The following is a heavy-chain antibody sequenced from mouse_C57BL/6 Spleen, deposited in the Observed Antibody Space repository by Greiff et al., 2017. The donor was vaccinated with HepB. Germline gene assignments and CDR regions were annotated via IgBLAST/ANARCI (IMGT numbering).Heavy chain of an antibody. V-gene: IGHV1-26*01. J-gene: IGHJ4*01. D-gene: IGHD1-1*01. CDR1: GYTFTDYY. Sequence: EVQLQQSGPELVKPGASVKISCKASGYTFTDYYMNWVKQSHGKSLEWIGDINPNNGGTSYNQKFKGKATLTVDKSSRTAYMELRSLTSEDSAVYYCARGLRYAMDYWGQGTSVTVSS. CDR3: ARGLRYAMDY. CDR2: INPNNGGT.